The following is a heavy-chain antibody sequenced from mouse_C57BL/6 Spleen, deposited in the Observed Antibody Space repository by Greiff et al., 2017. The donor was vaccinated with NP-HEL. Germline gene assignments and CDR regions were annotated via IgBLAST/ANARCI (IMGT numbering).Heavy chain of an antibody. J-gene: IGHJ2*01. CDR2: IYPGDGDT. D-gene: IGHD1-1*01. V-gene: IGHV1-82*01. CDR1: GYAFSSSW. Sequence: VQLVESGPELVKPGASVKISCKASGYAFSSSWMNWVKQRPGKGLEWIGRIYPGDGDTNYNGKFKGKATLTADKSSSTAYMQLSSLTSEDSAVYFCARVTTVVEGYFDYWGQGTTLTVSS. CDR3: ARVTTVVEGYFDY.